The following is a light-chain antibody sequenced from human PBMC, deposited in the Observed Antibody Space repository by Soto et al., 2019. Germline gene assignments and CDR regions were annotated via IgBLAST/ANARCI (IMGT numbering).Light chain of an antibody. J-gene: IGKJ1*01. Sequence: EIVLTQSPGTLSLSPGERGTLSCRASQSVTRSYLAWYQQRPGQAPRLLIYGASSRATGIPDRFSGSGYGTDFTLTISRLEPEDFAVYYCQQYGSSPRTCGQGTKVEV. CDR3: QQYGSSPRT. CDR1: QSVTRSY. V-gene: IGKV3-20*01. CDR2: GAS.